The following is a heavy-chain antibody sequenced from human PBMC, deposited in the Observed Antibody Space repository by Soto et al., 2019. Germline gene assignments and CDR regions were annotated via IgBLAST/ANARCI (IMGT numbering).Heavy chain of an antibody. CDR2: IYYSGST. J-gene: IGHJ6*02. D-gene: IGHD2-8*01. Sequence: PSETLSLTCTVSGGSFSSSSYYWGWIRQPPGKGLEWIGSIYYSGSTYYNLSLKSRVTISVDTSKNQFSLKLSSVTAADTAVYYCARLNGVWGNYYGMDVWGQGTTVTVSS. CDR3: ARLNGVWGNYYGMDV. V-gene: IGHV4-39*01. CDR1: GGSFSSSSYY.